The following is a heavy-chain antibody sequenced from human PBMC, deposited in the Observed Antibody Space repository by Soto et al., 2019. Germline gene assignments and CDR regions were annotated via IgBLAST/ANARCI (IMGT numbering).Heavy chain of an antibody. V-gene: IGHV4-30-4*01. CDR1: GGSISSGDYY. CDR2: IYKSGST. CDR3: ARGCSDTTCPRPYYGMDV. J-gene: IGHJ6*02. D-gene: IGHD2-2*01. Sequence: NPSETLSLTCTVSGGSISSGDYYWSWIRQPPGKGLEWIGYIYKSGSTYYNPSLKSRITMSVATSKNQFSLKLNSVTAADTAVYYCARGCSDTTCPRPYYGMDVWGQGTTVTVSS.